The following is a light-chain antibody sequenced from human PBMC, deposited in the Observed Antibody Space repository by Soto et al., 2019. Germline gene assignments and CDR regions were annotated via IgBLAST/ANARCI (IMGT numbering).Light chain of an antibody. CDR3: QQYGTAPIT. J-gene: IGKJ5*01. Sequence: ENVLTQSPGTLSLSPGERATLSCSASQTVSSYLTWYQQRPGQAPRLLIYGASKRATGIPDRLSGSGSGTDFTLTISRLEPEDFALYYCQQYGTAPITFGQGTRLEIK. CDR1: QTVSSY. V-gene: IGKV3-20*01. CDR2: GAS.